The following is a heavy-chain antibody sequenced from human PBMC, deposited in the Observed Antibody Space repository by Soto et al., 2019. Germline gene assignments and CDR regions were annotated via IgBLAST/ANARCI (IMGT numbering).Heavy chain of an antibody. J-gene: IGHJ4*02. D-gene: IGHD2-15*01. CDR1: GFTFTNYG. CDR2: ITGSTGDT. Sequence: QVQLVQSGAEVKKPGASVKVSCKASGFTFTNYGISWVRQAPGQGFEWMGWITGSTGDTNYAQKFQDRRPMTTDTSADTAYMELRSLRGDDTAVYYCARDKVGTAADFWGQGTLVTVSS. V-gene: IGHV1-18*01. CDR3: ARDKVGTAADF.